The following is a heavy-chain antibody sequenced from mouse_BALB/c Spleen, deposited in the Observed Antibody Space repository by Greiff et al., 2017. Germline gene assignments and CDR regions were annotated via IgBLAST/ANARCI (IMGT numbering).Heavy chain of an antibody. CDR2: ISSGSSTI. Sequence: EVMLVESGGGLVQPGGSRKLSCAASGFTFSSFGMHWVRQAPEKGLEWVAYISSGSSTIYYADTVKGRFTISRDNPKNTLFLQMTSLRSEDTAMYYCARGYYGSSYGYYAMDYWGQGTSVTVSS. D-gene: IGHD1-1*01. V-gene: IGHV5-17*02. CDR1: GFTFSSFG. J-gene: IGHJ4*01. CDR3: ARGYYGSSYGYYAMDY.